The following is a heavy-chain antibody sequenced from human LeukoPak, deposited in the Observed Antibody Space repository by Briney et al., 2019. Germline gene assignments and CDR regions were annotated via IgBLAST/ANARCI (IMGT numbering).Heavy chain of an antibody. V-gene: IGHV4-34*01. D-gene: IGHD2-15*01. CDR1: GGSFSGYY. Sequence: SETLSLTCAVYGGSFSGYYWSWIRQPPEKGLEWIGEINHSGRTNYNPSLKSRVTISVDTSKNQFSLKLSSVTAADTAVYYCARDLIGYCSGGTCSDWFDPWGQGTLVTVSS. CDR3: ARDLIGYCSGGTCSDWFDP. CDR2: INHSGRT. J-gene: IGHJ5*02.